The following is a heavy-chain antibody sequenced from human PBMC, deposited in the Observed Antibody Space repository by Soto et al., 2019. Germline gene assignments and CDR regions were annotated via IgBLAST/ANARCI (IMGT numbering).Heavy chain of an antibody. D-gene: IGHD3-3*01. CDR1: GGSFSGYY. J-gene: IGHJ5*02. CDR3: ARGLSVTIFGVVGNWFDP. CDR2: INHSGST. V-gene: IGHV4-34*01. Sequence: SETLSLTCAVYGGSFSGYYWSWIRQPPGKGLEWIGEINHSGSTNYNPSLKSRVTISVDTSKNQFSLKLSSVTAADTAVYYCARGLSVTIFGVVGNWFDPWGQGTLVTVSS.